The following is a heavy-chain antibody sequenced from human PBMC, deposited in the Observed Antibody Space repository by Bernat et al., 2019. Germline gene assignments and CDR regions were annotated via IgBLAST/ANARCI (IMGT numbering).Heavy chain of an antibody. CDR3: AKPARGHCSGGSCYEIDY. V-gene: IGHV3-23*04. D-gene: IGHD2-15*01. J-gene: IGHJ4*02. CDR1: GFTISSYA. CDR2: ISGSGGST. Sequence: EVQLVESGGGLVQPGGSLRLSCAASGFTISSYAMSWVRQAPGKGLEWVSAISGSGGSTYYADSVKGRFTISRDNSKNTLYLQMNSLRAEDTAVYYCAKPARGHCSGGSCYEIDYWGQGTLVTVSS.